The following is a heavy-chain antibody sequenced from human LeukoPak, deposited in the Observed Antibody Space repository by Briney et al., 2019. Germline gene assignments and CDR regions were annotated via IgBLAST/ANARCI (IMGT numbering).Heavy chain of an antibody. CDR2: IIPIFGTA. CDR3: AGDSSGYYGWTFDY. D-gene: IGHD3-22*01. CDR1: GDTFSSYA. J-gene: IGHJ4*02. V-gene: IGHV1-69*13. Sequence: SVKVSCKASGDTFSSYAISWVRQAPGQGLEWMGGIIPIFGTANYAQKFQGRVTITADESTSTAYMELSSLRSEDTAVYYCAGDSSGYYGWTFDYWGQGTLVTVSS.